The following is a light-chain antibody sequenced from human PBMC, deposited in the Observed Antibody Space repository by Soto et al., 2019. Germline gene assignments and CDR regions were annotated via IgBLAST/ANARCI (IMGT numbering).Light chain of an antibody. J-gene: IGKJ1*01. Sequence: DIVLTQSPGTLSLSPGDGATLSCRASQSVSSSYLAWYQQKPGQAPRLLIYGASSRATGIPDRFSGGGSGTDFTLTISRLEPEDFAVYYCQQYDNSPWTFGQGTKVEIK. V-gene: IGKV3-20*01. CDR2: GAS. CDR3: QQYDNSPWT. CDR1: QSVSSSY.